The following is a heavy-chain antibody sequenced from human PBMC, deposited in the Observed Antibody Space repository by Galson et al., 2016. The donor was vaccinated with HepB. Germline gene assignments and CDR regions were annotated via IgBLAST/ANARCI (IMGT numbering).Heavy chain of an antibody. D-gene: IGHD4-11*01. J-gene: IGHJ5*02. Sequence: SLRLSCAASGFTFGDSSMSWFRQAPGKGLEWVAFIRAKPYGGTMEYAAPVQGRFTVSRDDATGSAYLQMNGLKTEDTAVDYCTSKSAYSNNGISWGQGTLVTVSS. CDR3: TSKSAYSNNGIS. CDR1: GFTFGDSS. V-gene: IGHV3-49*03. CDR2: IRAKPYGGTM.